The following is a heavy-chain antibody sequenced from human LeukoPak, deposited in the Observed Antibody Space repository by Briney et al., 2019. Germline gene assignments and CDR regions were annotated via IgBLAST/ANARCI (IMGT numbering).Heavy chain of an antibody. V-gene: IGHV3-21*01. CDR3: VRDRGYSSNLRVGYYFDC. D-gene: IGHD5-18*01. CDR1: GFAFSSFS. J-gene: IGHJ4*02. Sequence: PGGSLRLSCGASGFAFSSFSMHWVRQAPGKGLEWFASISSRNTYKYSAVTSRGRFTIYGDNAKISLYLQMNSLRAEDTAVYYCVRDRGYSSNLRVGYYFDCWGPGTLVTVSS. CDR2: ISSRNTYK.